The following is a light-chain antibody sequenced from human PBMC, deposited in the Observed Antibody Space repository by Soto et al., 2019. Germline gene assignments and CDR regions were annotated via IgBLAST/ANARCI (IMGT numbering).Light chain of an antibody. CDR2: EVT. Sequence: QSVLTQPRSASGSPGQSVTISCTGTSSDIGGYNFVSWYQHHPGKAPKLMIYEVTKRPSGVPDRFSGSKSGNTASLTVSGLQAEDEADYYCSSYGGSNIPYVFGTGTKVTVL. V-gene: IGLV2-8*01. CDR3: SSYGGSNIPYV. J-gene: IGLJ1*01. CDR1: SSDIGGYNF.